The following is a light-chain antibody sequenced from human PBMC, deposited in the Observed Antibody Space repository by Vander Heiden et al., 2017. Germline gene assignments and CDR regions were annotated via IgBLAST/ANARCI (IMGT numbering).Light chain of an antibody. CDR3: QQGYNNPRT. CDR1: QSIDTF. CDR2: AAS. V-gene: IGKV1-39*01. J-gene: IGKJ1*01. Sequence: DIQMTQSPSSLSASVGDRVTITCRASQSIDTFLNWYQQKPGKAPELLMFAASTLQSGVPSRFSGSRSGTDFTLTINSLQPEDFATYYCQQGYNNPRTFGQGTKVEIK.